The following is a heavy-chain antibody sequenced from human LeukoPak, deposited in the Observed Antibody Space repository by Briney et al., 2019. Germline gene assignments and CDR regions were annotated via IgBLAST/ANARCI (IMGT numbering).Heavy chain of an antibody. CDR3: ARDEYSSSWYLSHFDY. V-gene: IGHV1-18*01. CDR2: ISAYNGNT. CDR1: GYTFTSYG. J-gene: IGHJ4*02. Sequence: GASVKVSCKASGYTFTSYGISWVRQAPGQGLEWMGWISAYNGNTNYAQKLQGRVTMTTDTSTSTAYMELRSLRSDDTAVYYCARDEYSSSWYLSHFDYWGQGTLVTVSS. D-gene: IGHD6-13*01.